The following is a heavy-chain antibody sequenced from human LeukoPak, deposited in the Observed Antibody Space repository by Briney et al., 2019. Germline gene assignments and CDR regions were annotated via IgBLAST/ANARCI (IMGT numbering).Heavy chain of an antibody. J-gene: IGHJ3*02. Sequence: KSSETLSLTCTVSGGSISNSNYYWGWIRQPPGKGLEWIGSIYYSGSTYYNPSLKSRVTISVDTSKNQFSLKLSSVTAADTAVYYCARSQDYGGNSDAFDIWGQGTMVTVSS. D-gene: IGHD4-23*01. CDR2: IYYSGST. CDR3: ARSQDYGGNSDAFDI. CDR1: GGSISNSNYY. V-gene: IGHV4-39*01.